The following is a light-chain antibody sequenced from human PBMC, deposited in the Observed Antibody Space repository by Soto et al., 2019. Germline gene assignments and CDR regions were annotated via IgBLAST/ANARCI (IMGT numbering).Light chain of an antibody. CDR3: QQRSNWPIN. J-gene: IGKJ5*01. CDR1: RSVSSY. Sequence: EIVFTQSPATLSLSPVESATLSCRATRSVSSYLAWYQQKPGQAPRLLIYDASSRPTDIPARFSGSGSGTDFTLTISSLEPEDFALYYCQQRSNWPINFGQGTRLEIK. CDR2: DAS. V-gene: IGKV3-11*01.